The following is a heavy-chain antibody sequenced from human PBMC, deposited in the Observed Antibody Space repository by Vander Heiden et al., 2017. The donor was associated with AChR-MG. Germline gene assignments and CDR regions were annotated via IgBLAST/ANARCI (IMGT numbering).Heavy chain of an antibody. Sequence: EVQLVESGGVVVQPGGSLRLSCAASGFTFDDYTMHWVRQAPGKGLEWVSLISWDGGSTYYADSVKGRFTISRDNSKNSLYLQMNSLRTEDTALYYCAKGRGSYSSSWYPSYANWGQGTLVTVSS. J-gene: IGHJ4*02. V-gene: IGHV3-43*01. D-gene: IGHD6-13*01. CDR1: GFTFDDYT. CDR2: ISWDGGST. CDR3: AKGRGSYSSSWYPSYAN.